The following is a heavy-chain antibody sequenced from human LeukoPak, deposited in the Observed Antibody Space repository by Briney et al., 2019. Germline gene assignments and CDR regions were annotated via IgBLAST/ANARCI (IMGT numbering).Heavy chain of an antibody. CDR2: IKSKTDGGTT. D-gene: IGHD3-22*01. CDR3: TTGGIIYDSSGYSHY. CDR1: GFTFSNAW. Sequence: MSGGSLRLSCAASGFTFSNAWMSWVRQAPGKGLEWVGRIKSKTDGGTTDYAAPVKGRFTISRDDSKNTLCLQMNSLKTEDTAVYYCTTGGIIYDSSGYSHYWGQGTLVTVSS. V-gene: IGHV3-15*01. J-gene: IGHJ4*02.